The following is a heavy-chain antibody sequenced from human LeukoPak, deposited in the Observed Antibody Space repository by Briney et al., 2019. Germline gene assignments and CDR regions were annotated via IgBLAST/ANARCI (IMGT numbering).Heavy chain of an antibody. V-gene: IGHV4-61*01. D-gene: IGHD2-21*02. CDR2: IYYSGST. CDR3: ASCGGDCYFDY. Sequence: SETLSLTCTVSGGSVSSGSYYWSWIRQPPGKGLEWIGYIYYSGSTNYNPSLKSRVTISVDTSKNQFSLKLSSVTAADTAVYYCASCGGDCYFDYWGRGTLVTVSS. J-gene: IGHJ4*02. CDR1: GGSVSSGSYY.